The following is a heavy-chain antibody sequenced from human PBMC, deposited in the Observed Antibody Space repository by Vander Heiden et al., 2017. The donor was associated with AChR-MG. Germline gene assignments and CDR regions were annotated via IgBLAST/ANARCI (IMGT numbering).Heavy chain of an antibody. J-gene: IGHJ2*01. D-gene: IGHD4-17*01. V-gene: IGHV3-30*18. Sequence: QVQLVESGGGVVQPGRSLRLSCAASGFTFSSYGMHWVRQAPGKGLEWVAVISYDGSNKYYADSVKGRFTISRDNSKNTLYLQMNSLRAEDTAVYYCAKSTVTNNWYFDLWGRGTLVTVSS. CDR2: ISYDGSNK. CDR3: AKSTVTNNWYFDL. CDR1: GFTFSSYG.